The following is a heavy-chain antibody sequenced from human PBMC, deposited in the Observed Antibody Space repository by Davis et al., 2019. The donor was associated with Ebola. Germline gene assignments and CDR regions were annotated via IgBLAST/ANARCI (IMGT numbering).Heavy chain of an antibody. V-gene: IGHV3-48*01. Sequence: GESLKISCAASGFTFSSYSMNWVRQAPGKGLEWVSYISSSSSTIYYADSVKGRFTISRDNAKNSLYLQMNSLRAEDTAVYYCAREHTKYSSRLDYWGQGTLVTVSS. J-gene: IGHJ4*02. CDR1: GFTFSSYS. CDR3: AREHTKYSSRLDY. CDR2: ISSSSSTI. D-gene: IGHD6-13*01.